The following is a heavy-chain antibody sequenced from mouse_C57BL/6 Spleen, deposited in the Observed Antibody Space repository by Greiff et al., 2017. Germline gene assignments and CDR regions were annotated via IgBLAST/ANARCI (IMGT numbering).Heavy chain of an antibody. CDR2: ISSGGSYT. CDR3: ARHDDYDYFDY. J-gene: IGHJ2*01. V-gene: IGHV5-6*01. CDR1: GFTFSSYG. Sequence: EVKLVESGGDLVKPGGSLKLSCAASGFTFSSYGMSWVRQTPDKRLEWVATISSGGSYTYYPDSVKGRFTISRDNAKNTLYLQMSSLKSADTAMYYCARHDDYDYFDYWGQGTTLTVSS. D-gene: IGHD2-4*01.